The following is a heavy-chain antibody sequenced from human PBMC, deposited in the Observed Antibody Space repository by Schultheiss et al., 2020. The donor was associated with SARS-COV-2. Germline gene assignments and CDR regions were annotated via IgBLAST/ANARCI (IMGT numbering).Heavy chain of an antibody. D-gene: IGHD5-18*01. V-gene: IGHV4-38-2*01. CDR1: GYSISSGYY. Sequence: SETLSLTCAVSGYSISSGYYWGWIRQPPGKGLEWIGYIYYSGSTNYNPSLKSRVTISVDTSKNQFSLKLSSVTAADTAVYYCAREWEPTAMEYGDYYYGMDVWGQGTTVTVSS. CDR3: AREWEPTAMEYGDYYYGMDV. CDR2: IYYSGST. J-gene: IGHJ6*02.